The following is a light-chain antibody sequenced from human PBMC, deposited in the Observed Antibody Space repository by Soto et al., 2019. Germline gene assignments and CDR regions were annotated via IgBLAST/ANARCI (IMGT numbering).Light chain of an antibody. CDR3: SSYTSGSTLPWV. CDR2: GVY. CDR1: SDDIGTYEY. Sequence: QSALTAPVSGCGSTGQTITIYCTGSSDDIGTYEYISWHQHHPGKAPKLIIFGVYDRPSGISDRFSGSKSGNTASLTIFGLQVEDEAVYYCSSYTSGSTLPWVFGTGTKVTVL. J-gene: IGLJ1*01. V-gene: IGLV2-14*01.